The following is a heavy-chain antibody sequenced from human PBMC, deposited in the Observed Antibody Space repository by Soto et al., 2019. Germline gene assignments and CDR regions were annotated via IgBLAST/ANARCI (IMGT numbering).Heavy chain of an antibody. D-gene: IGHD3-10*01. J-gene: IGHJ6*02. V-gene: IGHV4-39*01. Sequence: SETLSLTCTVSGGSISSSGYYWGWIRRPPGKGLEWIGSIYYSGSTYYNPSLKSRVTISVDTSKNQFSLKLSSVTAADTAVYYCEASNYYGSGSYMPLYYYYYGMDVWGQGTTVTVSS. CDR3: EASNYYGSGSYMPLYYYYYGMDV. CDR2: IYYSGST. CDR1: GGSISSSGYY.